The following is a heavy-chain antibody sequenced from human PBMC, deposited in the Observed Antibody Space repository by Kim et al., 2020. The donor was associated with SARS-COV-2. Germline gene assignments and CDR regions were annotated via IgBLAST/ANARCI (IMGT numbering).Heavy chain of an antibody. CDR2: INLNSGGT. CDR1: GYSFTGYY. CDR3: AKKGEGTFRMDF. V-gene: IGHV1-2*02. D-gene: IGHD1-7*01. J-gene: IGHJ6*02. Sequence: ASVKVSCKSSGYSFTGYYMHWVRQAPGQGLEWMGWINLNSGGTKSAQKLQGRLILTRDKSINTAYMELTSLTSDDTALYHCAKKGEGTFRMDFWGQGTTVTVPS.